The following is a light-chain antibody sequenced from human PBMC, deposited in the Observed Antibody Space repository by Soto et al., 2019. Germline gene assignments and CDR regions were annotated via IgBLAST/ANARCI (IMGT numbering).Light chain of an antibody. Sequence: PGERASLSCRASQSIRDNYLAWYQQRPGQSPRLLISGASNRATGIPDRFSGSGSATDFTLTISRLEPEDLALYYCKKYGDSQITVGEGRRREIK. CDR2: GAS. J-gene: IGKJ5*01. CDR1: QSIRDNY. V-gene: IGKV3-20*01. CDR3: KKYGDSQIT.